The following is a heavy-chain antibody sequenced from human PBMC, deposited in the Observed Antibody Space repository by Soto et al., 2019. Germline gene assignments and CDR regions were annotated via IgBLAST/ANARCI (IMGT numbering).Heavy chain of an antibody. J-gene: IGHJ4*02. D-gene: IGHD6-25*01. CDR2: IYPGDSDT. V-gene: IGHV5-51*01. Sequence: GESLKISCKGSGYSFTSHWIGWVRQMPGKGPEWMGIIYPGDSDTRYSPSFQGQVTISADKSISTAYLQWSSLEASDTAMYYCARHPDAAHTSDFDYWGQGTLVTVSS. CDR1: GYSFTSHW. CDR3: ARHPDAAHTSDFDY.